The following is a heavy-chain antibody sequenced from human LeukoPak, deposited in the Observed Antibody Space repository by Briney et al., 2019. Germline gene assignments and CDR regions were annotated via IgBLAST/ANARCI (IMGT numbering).Heavy chain of an antibody. D-gene: IGHD3-10*01. J-gene: IGHJ4*02. Sequence: GGSLRLSCAASDSSFRNHDMSWVRQTSETGLEWVSSIAADGASWYADSVRGRFTISRDKSQNTLYLQMNSLRADDTAIYYCAKGPNFGSWGAVDYWGQGSLVTVSS. V-gene: IGHV3-23*01. CDR3: AKGPNFGSWGAVDY. CDR1: DSSFRNHD. CDR2: IAADGAS.